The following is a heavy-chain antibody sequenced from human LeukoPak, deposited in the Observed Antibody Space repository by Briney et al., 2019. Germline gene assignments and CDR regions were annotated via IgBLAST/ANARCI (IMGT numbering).Heavy chain of an antibody. CDR2: IGSRSTYT. J-gene: IGHJ3*02. V-gene: IGHV3-21*01. Sequence: GGSLRLSCAASGFTFSSYSMNWVRQAPGKGLEWVSSIGSRSTYTYSADSVKGRFTISRDNAKTSLYLQMNSLRAGDAAVYYCARGGLNFDAFDIWGQGTMVIVSS. CDR3: ARGGLNFDAFDI. D-gene: IGHD1-7*01. CDR1: GFTFSSYS.